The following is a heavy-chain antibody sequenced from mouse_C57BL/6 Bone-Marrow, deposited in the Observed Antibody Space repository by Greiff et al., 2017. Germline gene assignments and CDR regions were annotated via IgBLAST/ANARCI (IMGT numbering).Heavy chain of an antibody. V-gene: IGHV1-19*01. CDR3: ARSVNWAFAY. Sequence: EVKLVESGPVLVKPGASVKMSCKASGYTFTDYYMNWVKQSHGKSLEWIGVINPYNGGTSYNQKFKGKATLTVDKSSSTAYMELNSLTSEDSAVYYCARSVNWAFAYWGQGTLVTVSA. J-gene: IGHJ3*01. CDR2: INPYNGGT. D-gene: IGHD4-1*01. CDR1: GYTFTDYY.